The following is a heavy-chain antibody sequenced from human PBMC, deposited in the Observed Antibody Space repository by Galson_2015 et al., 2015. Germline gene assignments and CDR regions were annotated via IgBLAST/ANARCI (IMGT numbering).Heavy chain of an antibody. CDR2: ISSSSSYI. CDR1: GFTFSSYS. J-gene: IGHJ6*03. CDR3: AKGPVLIHWTYYYYMDV. D-gene: IGHD3/OR15-3a*01. V-gene: IGHV3-21*01. Sequence: SLRLSCAASGFTFSSYSMNWVRQAPGKGLEWVSSISSSSSYIYYADSVKGRFTISRDNAKNSLYLQMNSLRAEDTAVYYCAKGPVLIHWTYYYYMDVWGKGTTVTVSS.